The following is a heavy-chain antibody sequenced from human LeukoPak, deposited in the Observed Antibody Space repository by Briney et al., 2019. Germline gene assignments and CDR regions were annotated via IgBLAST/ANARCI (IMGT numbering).Heavy chain of an antibody. Sequence: GASLKISCKGSGYSFISYWIGWVCQMPGKGLEWMGIIYPGDSGTRNNPSFQGQVTISADKSISTAYLQWSSLKASDTAMYYCARHWYSNGWYGIDYWGQGTLVTVSS. J-gene: IGHJ4*02. CDR3: ARHWYSNGWYGIDY. D-gene: IGHD6-19*01. V-gene: IGHV5-51*01. CDR1: GYSFISYW. CDR2: IYPGDSGT.